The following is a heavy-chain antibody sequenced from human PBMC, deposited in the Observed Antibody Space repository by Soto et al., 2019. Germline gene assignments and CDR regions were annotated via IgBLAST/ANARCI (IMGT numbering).Heavy chain of an antibody. Sequence: QVQLVQSGAEVTKPGASVKVSCKASGYTLTSYGISWVRQAPGQGLEWMGWISAYNGDTNYAQSLQGSVTMTTDTSTTTAYMELRTLRSDDTAVYYCATTIGYYYYYYGMEVWCQETRVTGSS. J-gene: IGHJ6*02. V-gene: IGHV1-18*01. CDR3: ATTIGYYYYYYGMEV. CDR2: ISAYNGDT. D-gene: IGHD5-12*01. CDR1: GYTLTSYG.